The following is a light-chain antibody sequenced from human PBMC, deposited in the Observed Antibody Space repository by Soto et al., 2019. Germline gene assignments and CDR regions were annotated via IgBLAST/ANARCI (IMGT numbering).Light chain of an antibody. J-gene: IGKJ1*01. CDR2: GAS. Sequence: EIVLTQSPATLSLSPGERATLSCRASQSVSSSYVAWYHQKPGQAPRLLIYGASSRATGIPDRFSGSGSGTDFTLTISRLEPEDVAVYYCQQYNNWPRTFGQGTKVDIK. CDR1: QSVSSSY. CDR3: QQYNNWPRT. V-gene: IGKV3D-20*02.